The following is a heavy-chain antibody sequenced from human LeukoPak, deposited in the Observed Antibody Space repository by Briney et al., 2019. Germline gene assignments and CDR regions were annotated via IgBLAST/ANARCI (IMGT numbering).Heavy chain of an antibody. CDR1: GGSISSSRYY. J-gene: IGHJ5*02. CDR2: IYYSGTT. D-gene: IGHD3-16*01. Sequence: PSETLSLTCAASGGSISSSRYYWAWIRQPPGKGPEWIGSIYYSGTTYYSPSLKSRVTIFLDASKNQFSLKLTSLTAADTAVYYCARYGYGGEDWFDPWGQGTLVTVSS. CDR3: ARYGYGGEDWFDP. V-gene: IGHV4-39*01.